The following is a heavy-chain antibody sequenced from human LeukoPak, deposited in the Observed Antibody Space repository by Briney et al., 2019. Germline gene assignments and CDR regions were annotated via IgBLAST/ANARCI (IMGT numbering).Heavy chain of an antibody. Sequence: IPSETLSLTCTVSSYSISSGYYWGWIRQPPGKGLEWIGNIYHTGSTHYNPSLNSRLTISVDTSKNQFSLKVNSVTGADTAVYYCARLPLGAFGEVLNFDYWGQGTLVTVSS. J-gene: IGHJ4*02. D-gene: IGHD3-10*01. CDR1: SYSISSGYY. CDR3: ARLPLGAFGEVLNFDY. CDR2: IYHTGST. V-gene: IGHV4-38-2*02.